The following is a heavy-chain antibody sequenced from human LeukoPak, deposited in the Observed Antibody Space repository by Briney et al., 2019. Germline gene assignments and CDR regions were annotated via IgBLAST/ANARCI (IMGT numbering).Heavy chain of an antibody. CDR1: GGTFSSYA. J-gene: IGHJ3*02. Sequence: SVKVSCKASGGTFSSYAISWVRQAPGQGLEWMGGIIPIFGTANYAQKFQGRVTITADESTSTAYMELSSLRSEDTAVYYCARGGYYDSSGYYYGAFDIWGQGTMVTVSS. CDR2: IIPIFGTA. D-gene: IGHD3-22*01. V-gene: IGHV1-69*13. CDR3: ARGGYYDSSGYYYGAFDI.